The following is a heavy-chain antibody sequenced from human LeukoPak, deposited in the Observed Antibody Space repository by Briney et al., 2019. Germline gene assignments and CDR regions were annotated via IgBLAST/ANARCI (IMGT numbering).Heavy chain of an antibody. CDR3: ARAITGTTAFDY. CDR2: ISSSSSYI. J-gene: IGHJ4*02. CDR1: GFTFSTYS. D-gene: IGHD1-20*01. V-gene: IGHV3-21*01. Sequence: GGSLRLSCAASGFTFSTYSMNWVRQAPGKGLEWVSSISSSSSYIYYADSVKGRFTISRDNAKNSLYLQMNSLRAEDTAVYYCARAITGTTAFDYWGQGTLVTVSS.